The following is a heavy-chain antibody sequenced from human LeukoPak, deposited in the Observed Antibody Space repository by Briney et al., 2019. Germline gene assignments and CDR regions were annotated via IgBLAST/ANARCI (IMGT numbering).Heavy chain of an antibody. J-gene: IGHJ4*02. CDR1: GFTFSSYA. CDR3: AKPASYYDFWSGYLN. D-gene: IGHD3-3*01. V-gene: IGHV3-23*01. CDR2: ISGSGGST. Sequence: GGSLRLSCAASGFTFSSYAMSWVRQAPGKGLEWGSAISGSGGSTYYADSVNGRFTISTDNSKNTLYLQMNSLRAEDTAVYYCAKPASYYDFWSGYLNWGQGTLVTVSS.